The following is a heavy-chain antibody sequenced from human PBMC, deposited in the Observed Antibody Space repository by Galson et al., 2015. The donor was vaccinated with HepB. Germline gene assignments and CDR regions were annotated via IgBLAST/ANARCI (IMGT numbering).Heavy chain of an antibody. V-gene: IGHV1-24*01. J-gene: IGHJ4*02. CDR2: FDPEDGET. D-gene: IGHD1-26*01. CDR1: GYTLTELS. Sequence: SVKVSCKVSGYTLTELSMHWVRQAPGKGLEWMGGFDPEDGETIYAQKFQGRVTMTEDTSTDTAYMELSSLRSEDTAVYYCATGVGATPRFDYWGQGTLVTVSS. CDR3: ATGVGATPRFDY.